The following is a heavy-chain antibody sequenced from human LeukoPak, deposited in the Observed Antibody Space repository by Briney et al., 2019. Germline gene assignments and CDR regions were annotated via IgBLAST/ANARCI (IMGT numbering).Heavy chain of an antibody. CDR1: GGSISSGSYY. Sequence: SETLSLTCTVSGGSISSGSYYWSWIRQPPGKGLEWIGEINHSGSTNYNPSLKSRVTISVDTSKNQFSLKLSSVTAADTAVYYCARERGYSYRLADYWGQGTLVTVSS. D-gene: IGHD5-18*01. CDR2: INHSGST. V-gene: IGHV4-39*07. CDR3: ARERGYSYRLADY. J-gene: IGHJ4*02.